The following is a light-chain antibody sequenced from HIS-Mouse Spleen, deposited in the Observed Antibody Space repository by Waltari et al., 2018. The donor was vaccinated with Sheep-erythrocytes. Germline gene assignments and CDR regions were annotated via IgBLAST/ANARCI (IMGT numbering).Light chain of an antibody. Sequence: DIVLTQSPASLAVSPGQRATITCRASESVSFLGINLIHWYQQKPGQPPKILIYQASSLQSGVPSRFSGSGSGTDFTLTISSLQPEDFATYYCQQSYSTPYTFGQGTKLEIK. CDR3: QQSYSTPYT. CDR2: QAS. J-gene: IGKJ2*01. V-gene: IGKV1-39*01. CDR1: ESVSFLGINL.